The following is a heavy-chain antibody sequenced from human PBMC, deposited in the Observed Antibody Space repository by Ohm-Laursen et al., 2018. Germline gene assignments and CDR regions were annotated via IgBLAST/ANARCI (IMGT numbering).Heavy chain of an antibody. V-gene: IGHV3-7*01. J-gene: IGHJ4*01. CDR1: GFTFNSYW. CDR3: VRGGRYGNF. D-gene: IGHD6-13*01. Sequence: SLRLSCAATGFTFNSYWMSWVRQAPGKGLEWVANIKEYGSEKNYVDSVKGRFTISRDNAKNSLFLEMNNLRAEDSALYYCVRGGRYGNFWGQGTLVTVSS. CDR2: IKEYGSEK.